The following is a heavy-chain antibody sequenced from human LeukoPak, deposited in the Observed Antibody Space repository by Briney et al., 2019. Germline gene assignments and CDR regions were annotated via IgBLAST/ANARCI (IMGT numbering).Heavy chain of an antibody. CDR2: ISSSGSTI. CDR1: GFTFSSYE. CDR3: ARGWSSSWFEPPDY. D-gene: IGHD6-13*01. J-gene: IGHJ4*02. V-gene: IGHV3-48*03. Sequence: GGSLRLSCAASGFTFSSYEMNWVRRAPGKGLEWVSYISSSGSTIYYADSVKGRFTISRDNAKNSLYLQMNSLRAEDTAVYYCARGWSSSWFEPPDYWGQGTLVTVSS.